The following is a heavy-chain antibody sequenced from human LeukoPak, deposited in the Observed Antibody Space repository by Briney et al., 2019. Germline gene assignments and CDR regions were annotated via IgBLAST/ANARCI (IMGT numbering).Heavy chain of an antibody. V-gene: IGHV4-39*07. D-gene: IGHD2-2*01. Sequence: SETLSLTCTVSGGSISSSSYYWGWIRQPPGKGPEWIGSIYYSGSTYYNPSLKSRVTISVDTSKNQFSPKLSSVTAADTAVYYCARVIPENCSSTSCYRAAFDIWGQGTMVTVSS. CDR1: GGSISSSSYY. CDR2: IYYSGST. J-gene: IGHJ3*02. CDR3: ARVIPENCSSTSCYRAAFDI.